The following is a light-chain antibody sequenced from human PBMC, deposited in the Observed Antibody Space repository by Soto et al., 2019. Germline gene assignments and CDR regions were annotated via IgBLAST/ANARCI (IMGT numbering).Light chain of an antibody. V-gene: IGLV2-23*02. CDR2: EVN. CDR3: CSFTSSNTHV. Sequence: QSVLTQPASVSGSPGQSITISCTGTSSDFGNYNLVSWYQQHPGKVPKLILFEVNKRPSGVSGRFSGSKSGNTASLTISGLLAEDEADYYCCSFTSSNTHVFGTGTKVTVL. CDR1: SSDFGNYNL. J-gene: IGLJ1*01.